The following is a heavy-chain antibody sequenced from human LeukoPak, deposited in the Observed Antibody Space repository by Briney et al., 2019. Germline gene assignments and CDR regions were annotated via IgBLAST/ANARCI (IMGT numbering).Heavy chain of an antibody. V-gene: IGHV1-18*01. CDR1: GYTFTSYG. J-gene: IGHJ6*02. CDR2: ISAYNGNT. D-gene: IGHD2-2*01. Sequence: ASVKVSCKASGYTFTSYGISWVRQAPGQGLEWMGWISAYNGNTNYAQKLQGRVTMTTDTSTSTAYMELRSLRSDDTAVYYCARDCHIVVVPAASPDTYYYYYYGMDVWGQGTTVTVSS. CDR3: ARDCHIVVVPAASPDTYYYYYYGMDV.